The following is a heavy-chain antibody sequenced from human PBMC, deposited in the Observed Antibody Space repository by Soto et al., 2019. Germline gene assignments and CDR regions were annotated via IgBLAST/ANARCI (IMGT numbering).Heavy chain of an antibody. CDR3: ASSRSYMVRGVIITGPGTFDP. CDR1: GGSISSGGYY. D-gene: IGHD3-10*01. J-gene: IGHJ5*02. CDR2: IYYSGST. V-gene: IGHV4-31*03. Sequence: PSETLSLTCTVSGGSISSGGYYWSWIRQHPGKGLEWIGYIYYSGSTYYNPSLKSRVTISVDTSKNQFSLKLSSVTAADTAVYYRASSRSYMVRGVIITGPGTFDPWGQGTLVTVSS.